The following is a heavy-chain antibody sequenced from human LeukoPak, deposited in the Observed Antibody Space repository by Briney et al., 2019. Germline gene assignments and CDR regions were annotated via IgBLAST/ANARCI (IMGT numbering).Heavy chain of an antibody. V-gene: IGHV1-69*06. CDR2: IIPIFGTA. J-gene: IGHJ4*02. Sequence: SVKVSCKASGGTFSSYAISWVRQAPGQGLEWMGGIIPIFGTANHAQKSQGRVTITADKSTSTAYMELSSLRSEDTAVYYCARGGYSAGSWYLFHYFDYWGQGTLVTVSS. D-gene: IGHD6-13*01. CDR3: ARGGYSAGSWYLFHYFDY. CDR1: GGTFSSYA.